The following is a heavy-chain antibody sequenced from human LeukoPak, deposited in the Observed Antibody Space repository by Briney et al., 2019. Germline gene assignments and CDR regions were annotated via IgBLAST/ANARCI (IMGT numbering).Heavy chain of an antibody. Sequence: GRSLRLSCAASGFTFSSYAMHWVRQAPGKGLEWVAVISYDGSNKYYADSVKGRFTISRDNSKNTLYLQMNSLRAEDTAVYYCAKVRSGVGATNQHFDYWGQGTLVTVSS. D-gene: IGHD1-26*01. J-gene: IGHJ4*02. CDR1: GFTFSSYA. CDR3: AKVRSGVGATNQHFDY. V-gene: IGHV3-30-3*01. CDR2: ISYDGSNK.